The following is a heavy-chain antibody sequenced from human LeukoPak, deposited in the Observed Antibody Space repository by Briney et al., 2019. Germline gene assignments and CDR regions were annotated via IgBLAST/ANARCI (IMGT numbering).Heavy chain of an antibody. Sequence: ASVKVSCKAFGYTFTSYYMHWVRQAPGQGLEWMGIINPSGGSTSYAQKFQGRVTMTRDTSTSTVYMELSSLRSEDTAVYYCASPTRGYSSGWRLDYWGQGTLVTVSS. J-gene: IGHJ4*02. CDR2: INPSGGST. CDR1: GYTFTSYY. D-gene: IGHD6-19*01. CDR3: ASPTRGYSSGWRLDY. V-gene: IGHV1-46*01.